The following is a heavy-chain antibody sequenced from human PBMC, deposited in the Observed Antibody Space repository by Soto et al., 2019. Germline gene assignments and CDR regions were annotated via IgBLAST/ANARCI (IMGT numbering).Heavy chain of an antibody. Sequence: EVQLVESGGGLVQPGGSLRLSCAASGFTVSSNYMTWVRQAPGKGLEWVSLIQSGGRTYYAGSVKGRFTITRDNSKDTLVRQKNSPRGQDKAVYYCARDDVPWSGSRCYGVPIDGWGKGTTVTVSS. CDR1: GFTVSSNY. J-gene: IGHJ6*03. V-gene: IGHV3-66*01. D-gene: IGHD2-15*01. CDR3: ARDDVPWSGSRCYGVPIDG. CDR2: IQSGGRT.